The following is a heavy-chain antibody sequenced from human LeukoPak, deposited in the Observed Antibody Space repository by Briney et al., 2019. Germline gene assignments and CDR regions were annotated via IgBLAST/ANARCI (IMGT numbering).Heavy chain of an antibody. CDR1: GYTFTGYY. CDR2: INPNSGGT. J-gene: IGHJ4*02. V-gene: IGHV1-2*02. D-gene: IGHD3-16*02. CDR3: ARDLNVWGSYRLFGY. Sequence: ASVKVSCKASGYTFTGYYIHWVRQAPGQGLEWMGWINPNSGGTNYAQKFQGRVTMIRDTSISTAYMELSRLRSDDTAVYYCARDLNVWGSYRLFGYWGQGTLVTVSS.